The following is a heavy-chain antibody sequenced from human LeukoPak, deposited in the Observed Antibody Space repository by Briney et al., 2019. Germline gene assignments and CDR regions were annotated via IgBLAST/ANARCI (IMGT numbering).Heavy chain of an antibody. J-gene: IGHJ3*02. D-gene: IGHD3-22*01. V-gene: IGHV3-53*01. CDR1: GFTVSSNY. CDR3: ARGPKAYYDSSGANVFDI. Sequence: GGSLRLSCAASGFTVSSNYMSWVRQAPGKGLEWVSVIYSGGSTYYADSVKGRFTISRDNSKNTLYLQMNSLRAEDTAVYYCARGPKAYYDSSGANVFDIWGQGTMVTVSS. CDR2: IYSGGST.